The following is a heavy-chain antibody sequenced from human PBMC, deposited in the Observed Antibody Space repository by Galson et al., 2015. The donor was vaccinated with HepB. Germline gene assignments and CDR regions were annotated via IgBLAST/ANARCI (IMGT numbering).Heavy chain of an antibody. Sequence: ETLSLTCAAAGDSISNDRWWSWVRQPPGEGLEWIGEADHSGDNNSSPSLKSRVTIPVDKSKNQFSLKLTSVTAADTAVYYCARAKEGRGYFDYWGQGTLVTVSS. J-gene: IGHJ4*02. CDR3: ARAKEGRGYFDY. CDR2: ADHSGDN. CDR1: GDSISNDRW. D-gene: IGHD3-10*01. V-gene: IGHV4-4*02.